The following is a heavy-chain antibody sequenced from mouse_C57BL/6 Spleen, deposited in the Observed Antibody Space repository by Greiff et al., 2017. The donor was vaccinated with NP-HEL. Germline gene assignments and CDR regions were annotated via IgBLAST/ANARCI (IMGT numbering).Heavy chain of an antibody. Sequence: EVQLVESGGGLVQPKGSLKLSCAASGFTFNTYAMHWVRQAPGTGLEWVARIRSKSSNYATYYADSVNDRFTISRDDSQGMLYLQMNNLKTEDTASDDCVRDYGRSWDYWGQGTTLTVSS. CDR2: IRSKSSNYAT. D-gene: IGHD1-1*01. CDR3: VRDYGRSWDY. V-gene: IGHV10-3*01. J-gene: IGHJ2*01. CDR1: GFTFNTYA.